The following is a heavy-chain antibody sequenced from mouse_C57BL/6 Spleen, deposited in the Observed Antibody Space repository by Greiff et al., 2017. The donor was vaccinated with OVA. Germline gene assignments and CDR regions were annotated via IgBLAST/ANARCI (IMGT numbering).Heavy chain of an antibody. V-gene: IGHV1-81*01. CDR1: GYTFTSYG. Sequence: VQLQQSGAELARPGASVKLSCKASGYTFTSYGISWVKQRTGQGLEWIGEIYPRSGNTYYNEKFKGKATLTADKSSSTAYMELRSLTSEDSAVYFCARSTYYGSSYGGYFDYWGQGTTLTVSS. D-gene: IGHD1-1*01. CDR3: ARSTYYGSSYGGYFDY. J-gene: IGHJ2*01. CDR2: IYPRSGNT.